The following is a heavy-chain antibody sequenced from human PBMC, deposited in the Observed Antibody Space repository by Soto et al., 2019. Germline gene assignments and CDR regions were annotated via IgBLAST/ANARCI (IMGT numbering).Heavy chain of an antibody. J-gene: IGHJ6*02. V-gene: IGHV3-30*02. CDR3: AKEGPGGGRHFYYAMDV. D-gene: IGHD1-26*01. Sequence: PGGSLRLSCAASGLTVSTNYMNWVRQAPGKGLEWVALITNDGNNEYYRESVKGRFSISRGRSTNTVDLLMNSLRPEDTGVYYCAKEGPGGGRHFYYAMDVWGQGTTVTVSS. CDR2: ITNDGNNE. CDR1: GLTVSTNY.